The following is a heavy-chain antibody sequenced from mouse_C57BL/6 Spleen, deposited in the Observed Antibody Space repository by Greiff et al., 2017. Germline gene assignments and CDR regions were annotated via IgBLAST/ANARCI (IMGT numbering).Heavy chain of an antibody. D-gene: IGHD4-1*01. Sequence: QVQLQQPGAELVKPGASVKMSCKASGYTFTSYWITWVKQRPGQGLEWIGDIYPGSGSNNYNEKFKSKATLTVDTSSSTAYMQRSSLTSEDSAVYYCARELDWYFDVWGTGTTVTVSS. CDR2: IYPGSGSN. CDR3: ARELDWYFDV. V-gene: IGHV1-55*01. J-gene: IGHJ1*03. CDR1: GYTFTSYW.